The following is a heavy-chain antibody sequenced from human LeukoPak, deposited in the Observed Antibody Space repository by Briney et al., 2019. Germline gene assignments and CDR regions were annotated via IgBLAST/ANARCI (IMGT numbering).Heavy chain of an antibody. J-gene: IGHJ4*02. Sequence: SETLSLTCTVSGGSISSYYWSWIRQPAGKGLEWIGRIYTSGSTNYNPSLKSRVTMSVDTSKNQFSLKLSSVTAADTAVYYCAREGSSGWYGGTFDYWGQGTLVTVSS. D-gene: IGHD6-19*01. CDR3: AREGSSGWYGGTFDY. CDR1: GGSISSYY. CDR2: IYTSGST. V-gene: IGHV4-4*07.